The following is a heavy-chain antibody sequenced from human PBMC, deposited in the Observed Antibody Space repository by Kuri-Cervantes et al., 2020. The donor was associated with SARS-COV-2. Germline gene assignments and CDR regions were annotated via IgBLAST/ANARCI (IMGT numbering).Heavy chain of an antibody. CDR1: GGSISSGSYY. CDR3: ARDRPWQGYFDL. J-gene: IGHJ2*01. Sequence: GSLRLSCTVSGGSISSGSYYWSWIRQPPGKGLEWIGYIYYSGSTNYNPSLKSRVTISVDTSKNQFSLKLSSVTAADTAVYYCARDRPWQGYFDLWGRGTLVTVSS. V-gene: IGHV4-61*01. CDR2: IYYSGST.